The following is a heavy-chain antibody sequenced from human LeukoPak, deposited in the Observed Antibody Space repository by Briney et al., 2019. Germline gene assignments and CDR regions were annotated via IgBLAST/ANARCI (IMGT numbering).Heavy chain of an antibody. V-gene: IGHV1-46*03. CDR2: ISPSGDYT. Sequence: GASVKVSCKASGYTFSNYYMHWVRQAPGQGLEWMGVISPSGDYTQYAQRFHGRVIMTRDTSTSTVYMELSSLRSEDTAVYYCTRGTPVTPGHDYWGQGTLVTVSS. CDR1: GYTFSNYY. CDR3: TRGTPVTPGHDY. D-gene: IGHD5-18*01. J-gene: IGHJ4*02.